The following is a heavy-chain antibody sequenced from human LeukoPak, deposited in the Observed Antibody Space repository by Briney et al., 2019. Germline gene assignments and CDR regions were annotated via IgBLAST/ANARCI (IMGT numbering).Heavy chain of an antibody. V-gene: IGHV4-39*01. CDR2: IYYSGST. Sequence: SETLSLTCTVSGGSISSNSYYWGWIRQPPGTGLEWIGSIYYSGSTYYNPSLKSRVTISVDTSKNQSSLKLSSVTAADTAVYYCARLVAYSNYEGYFDYWGQGTLVTVSS. CDR3: ARLVAYSNYEGYFDY. D-gene: IGHD4-11*01. CDR1: GGSISSNSYY. J-gene: IGHJ4*02.